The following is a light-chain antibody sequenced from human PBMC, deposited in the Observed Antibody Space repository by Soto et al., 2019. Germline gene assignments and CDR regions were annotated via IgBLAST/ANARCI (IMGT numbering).Light chain of an antibody. CDR2: SNY. J-gene: IGLJ1*01. CDR1: SGSLS. Sequence: QSVLTQPPSASGTPGQRVTFSCSASSGSLSVDWYQHLPGTAPKLLIYSNYQRPSGVPDRFSGSKSGTSASLVISGLQSEDDADYYCAGRDDSLSGLYVFGTGTKLTVL. CDR3: AGRDDSLSGLYV. V-gene: IGLV1-44*01.